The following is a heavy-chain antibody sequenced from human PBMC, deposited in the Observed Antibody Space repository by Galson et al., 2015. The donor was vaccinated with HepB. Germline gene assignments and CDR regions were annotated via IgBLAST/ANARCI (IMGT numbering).Heavy chain of an antibody. D-gene: IGHD7-27*01. CDR1: GFTFDDYA. J-gene: IGHJ2*01. CDR3: ARDRTGDYWYFDL. CDR2: ISWNSGSI. V-gene: IGHV3-9*01. Sequence: SLRLSCAASGFTFDDYAMHWVRQAPGKGLEWVSGISWNSGSIGYADSVKGRFTISRDNAKNSLYLQMNSLRAEDTAVYYCARDRTGDYWYFDLWGRGTLVTVSS.